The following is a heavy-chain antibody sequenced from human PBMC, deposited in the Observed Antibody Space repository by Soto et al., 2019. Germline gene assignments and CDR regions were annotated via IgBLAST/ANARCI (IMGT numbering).Heavy chain of an antibody. CDR3: VSGGYCSGGSCLGDSFDY. J-gene: IGHJ4*02. V-gene: IGHV1-46*01. D-gene: IGHD2-15*01. CDR1: GYTFTSYY. CDR2: INPSGGST. Sequence: QVQLVQSGAEVNKPGASVKVSCKASGYTFTSYYMHWVRQAPGQGLEWMGIINPSGGSTSYAQKFQCRVTMTRDTSTSTVYMELSSLRSEDTAVYYCVSGGYCSGGSCLGDSFDYWGQGTLVTVSS.